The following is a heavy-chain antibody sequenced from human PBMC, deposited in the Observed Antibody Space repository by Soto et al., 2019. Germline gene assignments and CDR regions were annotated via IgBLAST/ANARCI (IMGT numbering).Heavy chain of an antibody. CDR1: GVSVTSYT. V-gene: IGHV4-4*07. J-gene: IGHJ4*02. CDR3: TRDGMTTGDT. D-gene: IGHD2-21*02. CDR2: FFSSVSA. Sequence: XTLSLPCIVSGVSVTSYTWSWVRQPANKGLEWIGRFFSSVSATYRPSLKSRVRISMDTPENRISLKLESVTAADAGVYYCTRDGMTTGDTWGPGTLVTVSS.